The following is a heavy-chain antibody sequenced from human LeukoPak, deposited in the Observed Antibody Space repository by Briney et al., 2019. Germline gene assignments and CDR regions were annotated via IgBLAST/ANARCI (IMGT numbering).Heavy chain of an antibody. D-gene: IGHD3-10*01. J-gene: IGHJ4*02. CDR3: AKDLDYGSGSYYDY. CDR1: GFTFSSYA. CDR2: ISGSGGST. V-gene: IGHV3-23*01. Sequence: PGGSLRLSCAASGFTFSSYAMSWVRQAPGKGLEWVSAISGSGGSTYYADSVKGRFTISRDNSKNTLYLQMNSLRAEDTAVYYCAKDLDYGSGSYYDYWGQGTLVTVSS.